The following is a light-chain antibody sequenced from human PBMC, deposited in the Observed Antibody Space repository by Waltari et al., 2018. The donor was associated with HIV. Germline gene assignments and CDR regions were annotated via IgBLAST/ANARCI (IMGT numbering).Light chain of an antibody. Sequence: QSVLRQPPSASGTPGQRVTISCSGSRSNIGSNNVNWYQQLPGTAPKLLSYSNNRRPSGVPDRFSGSKSGTSASLAISGLQSEDEADYYCSAWDDNVNALFGGGTKLTVL. V-gene: IGLV1-44*01. J-gene: IGLJ2*01. CDR3: SAWDDNVNAL. CDR2: SNN. CDR1: RSNIGSNN.